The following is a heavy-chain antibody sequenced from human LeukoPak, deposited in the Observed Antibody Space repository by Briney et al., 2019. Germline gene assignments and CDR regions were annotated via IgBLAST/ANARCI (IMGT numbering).Heavy chain of an antibody. J-gene: IGHJ2*01. CDR1: GFSFSSYA. V-gene: IGHV3-23*01. CDR2: STGGST. D-gene: IGHD1-26*01. CDR3: AKGALGAAYWYFAV. Sequence: GGSLRLSCAASGFSFSSYAMSWVRQAPGKGLEWVSASTGGSTYYPDSVKGRFTVSRDNSKNTLYLQLNSLRAEDTAVYYCAKGALGAAYWYFAVWGRGTLVSVSS.